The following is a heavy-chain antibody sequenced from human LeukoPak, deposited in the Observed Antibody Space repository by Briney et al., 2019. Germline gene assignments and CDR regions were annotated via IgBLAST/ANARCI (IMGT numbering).Heavy chain of an antibody. V-gene: IGHV3-48*03. D-gene: IGHD3-10*02. CDR3: AELGITMIGGV. Sequence: PGGSLRLSCVPSGFTLSPYAMSWVRQAPGKGLEWVSYISSSGSTIYYADSVKGRFTISRDNAKNSLYLQMNSLRAEDTAVYYCAELGITMIGGVWGEGTTVTISS. CDR1: GFTLSPYA. CDR2: ISSSGSTI. J-gene: IGHJ6*04.